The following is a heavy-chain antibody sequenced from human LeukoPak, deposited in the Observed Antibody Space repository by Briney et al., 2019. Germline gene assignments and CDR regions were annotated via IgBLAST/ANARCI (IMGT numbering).Heavy chain of an antibody. V-gene: IGHV3-7*01. Sequence: GGSLRLSCAASGFTFSSYWMSWVRQAPGKGLEWVANIKQDGSEKYYVDSVKGRFTISRDNAKNSLYLQMNSLRAEDTAVYYCARRTGYVWGSYRSVGCYMDVWGKGTTVTISS. J-gene: IGHJ6*03. CDR1: GFTFSSYW. D-gene: IGHD3-16*02. CDR3: ARRTGYVWGSYRSVGCYMDV. CDR2: IKQDGSEK.